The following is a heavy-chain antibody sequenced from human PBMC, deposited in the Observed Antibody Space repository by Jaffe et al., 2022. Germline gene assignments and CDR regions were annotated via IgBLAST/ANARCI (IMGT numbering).Heavy chain of an antibody. CDR2: ISGSGGST. V-gene: IGHV3-23*01. CDR3: AKDPDNTYGDYLSLFDY. D-gene: IGHD4-17*01. Sequence: EVQLLESGGGLVQPGGSLRLSCAASGFTFSSYAMSWVRQAPGKGLEWVSAISGSGGSTYYADSVKGRFTISRDNSKNTLYLQMNSLRAEDTAVYYCAKDPDNTYGDYLSLFDYWGQGTLVTVSS. CDR1: GFTFSSYA. J-gene: IGHJ4*02.